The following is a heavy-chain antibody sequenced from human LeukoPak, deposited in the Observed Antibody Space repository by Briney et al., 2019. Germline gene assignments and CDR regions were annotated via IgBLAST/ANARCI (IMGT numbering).Heavy chain of an antibody. CDR3: ATDYSYGYDY. J-gene: IGHJ4*02. Sequence: GGSLRLSCAASGFTFSSYAMSWVRQAPGKGLEWVSAISGSGGSTYYADSVKGRFTISRDNSKNTLYLQVDSLRAEDTAVYYCATDYSYGYDYWGQGTLVTVSS. CDR1: GFTFSSYA. D-gene: IGHD5-18*01. CDR2: ISGSGGST. V-gene: IGHV3-23*01.